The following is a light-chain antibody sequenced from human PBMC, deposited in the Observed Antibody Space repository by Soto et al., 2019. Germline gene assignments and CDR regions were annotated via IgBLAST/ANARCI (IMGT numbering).Light chain of an antibody. CDR1: QSVSSY. J-gene: IGKJ3*01. CDR3: QQRSNWPLT. Sequence: EIVLTQSPATLSLSPGERATLSCRASQSVSSYLAWYQQKPGQAPRLLIYDASNSATGIPARFSGSGSGTDFTLTISSLAPEDFAVYYCQQRSNWPLTFGPGTKVDIK. V-gene: IGKV3-11*01. CDR2: DAS.